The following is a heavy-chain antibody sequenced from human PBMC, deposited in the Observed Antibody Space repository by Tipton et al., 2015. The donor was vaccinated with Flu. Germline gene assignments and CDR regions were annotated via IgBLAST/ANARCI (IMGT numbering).Heavy chain of an antibody. CDR1: GYTFTGYF. J-gene: IGHJ4*02. CDR2: INPSSGGP. Sequence: QSEPEVKKSGASVRVSCKTSGYTFTGYFIHWVRQAPGQGLEWMGRINPSSGGPNYAQNFQGRVTMTRDTSITTAYMELSRLGSNDTAVYYCARVGTWNDLDYWGQGTLVSVSS. CDR3: ARVGTWNDLDY. V-gene: IGHV1-2*06. D-gene: IGHD1-1*01.